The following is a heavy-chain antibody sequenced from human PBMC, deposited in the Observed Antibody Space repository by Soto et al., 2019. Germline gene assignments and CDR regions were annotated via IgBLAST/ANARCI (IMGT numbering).Heavy chain of an antibody. Sequence: HPGGSLRLSCAASGFTFSSYAMHWVRQAPGKGLEWVAVISYDGSNKYYADSVKGRFTISRDNSKNTLYLQMNSLRAEDTAVYYCARDPRVVVTGYGMDVWGQGTTVTVSS. CDR3: ARDPRVVVTGYGMDV. D-gene: IGHD2-21*02. J-gene: IGHJ6*02. CDR1: GFTFSSYA. CDR2: ISYDGSNK. V-gene: IGHV3-30-3*01.